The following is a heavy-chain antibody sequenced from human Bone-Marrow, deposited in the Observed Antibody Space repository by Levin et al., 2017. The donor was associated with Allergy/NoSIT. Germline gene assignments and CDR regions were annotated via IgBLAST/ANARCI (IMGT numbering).Heavy chain of an antibody. Sequence: SGPTLVKPTQTLTLTCTFSGFSLNPASLGVGWIRQPPGKALECLALIYWDDDKLYNPSLRGRLIITKDTSKNQVVLAMANMDPADTATYYCSRWTAGSLGGWFDTWGQGTLVTVPS. J-gene: IGHJ5*02. V-gene: IGHV2-5*02. CDR2: IYWDDDK. CDR3: SRWTAGSLGGWFDT. CDR1: GFSLNPASLG. D-gene: IGHD3-3*01.